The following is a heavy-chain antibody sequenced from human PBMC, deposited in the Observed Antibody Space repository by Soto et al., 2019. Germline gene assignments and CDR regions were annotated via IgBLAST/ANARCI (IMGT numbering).Heavy chain of an antibody. J-gene: IGHJ5*01. D-gene: IGHD6-13*01. CDR1: GFTFSSYA. Sequence: QVQLVESGGGVVQPGRSLRLSCAASGFTFSSYAMHWVRQAPGKGLEWVAVISYDGSNKYYADSVKGRFTISRDNSKNALYLLMNSLRAEDTAVYYCARGIAAAGHNWFDPWGQGTLVTVSS. CDR2: ISYDGSNK. V-gene: IGHV3-30-3*01. CDR3: ARGIAAAGHNWFDP.